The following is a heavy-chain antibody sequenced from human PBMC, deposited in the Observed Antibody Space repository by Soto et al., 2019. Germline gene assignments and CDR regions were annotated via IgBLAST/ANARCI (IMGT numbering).Heavy chain of an antibody. Sequence: QVQLVESGGGVVQPGGSLRLSCAASGFTFSNYAMHWVRQAPAKGLEWVADILHDGRIKYYADSVKGRFTFSRDNSKNTLFLQMNSLRVEDTAVYYCARDGTQLSARLFFDYWGQGTLVTVSS. CDR2: ILHDGRIK. CDR1: GFTFSNYA. D-gene: IGHD6-6*01. J-gene: IGHJ4*02. V-gene: IGHV3-30*04. CDR3: ARDGTQLSARLFFDY.